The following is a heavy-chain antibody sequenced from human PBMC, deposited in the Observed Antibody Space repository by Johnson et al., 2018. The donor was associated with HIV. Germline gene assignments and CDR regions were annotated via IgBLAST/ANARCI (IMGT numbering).Heavy chain of an antibody. V-gene: IGHV3-20*04. D-gene: IGHD3-10*01. CDR2: INWNGGST. J-gene: IGHJ3*02. CDR3: AREAGSGSYSPWRPDAFDI. Sequence: MQLVESGGGVVRPGGSLRLSCAASGFTFDDYGMSWVRQAPGKGLEWVSGINWNGGSTGYADSVKGRFTIYSDNAKNSLYLQMNSLRAEDTALYYCAREAGSGSYSPWRPDAFDIWGQGTMVTVSS. CDR1: GFTFDDYG.